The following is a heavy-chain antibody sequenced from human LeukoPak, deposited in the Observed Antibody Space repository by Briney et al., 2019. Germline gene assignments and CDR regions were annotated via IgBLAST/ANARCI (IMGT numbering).Heavy chain of an antibody. CDR3: ARTYDILTGYSPFDY. Sequence: GASVKVSCKASGYXFTSYGISWVRQAPGQGLEWMGWISAYNGNTNYAQKLQGRVTMTTDTSTSTAYMELRSLRSDDTAVYYCARTYDILTGYSPFDYWGQGTLVTVSS. CDR1: GYXFTSYG. J-gene: IGHJ4*02. V-gene: IGHV1-18*01. D-gene: IGHD3-9*01. CDR2: ISAYNGNT.